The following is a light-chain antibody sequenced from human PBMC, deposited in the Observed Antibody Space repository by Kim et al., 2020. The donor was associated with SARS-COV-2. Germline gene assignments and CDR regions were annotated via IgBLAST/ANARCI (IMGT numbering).Light chain of an antibody. J-gene: IGKJ1*01. CDR1: QSISTW. CDR3: QQYNSYPWT. Sequence: ASVGDRVTLTCRASQSISTWLAWYQQKPGQAPKLLIYKASSLESGVPSRFSGSGSGTDFTLTVSSLQPDDFATYYCQQYNSYPWTFGQGTKVDIK. CDR2: KAS. V-gene: IGKV1-5*03.